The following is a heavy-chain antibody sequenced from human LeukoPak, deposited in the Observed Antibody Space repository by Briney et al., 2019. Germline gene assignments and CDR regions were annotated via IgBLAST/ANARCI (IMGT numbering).Heavy chain of an antibody. V-gene: IGHV4-4*09. D-gene: IGHD4-23*01. J-gene: IGHJ6*03. CDR3: ARGTSTVVTPNYYYYYCMDV. CDR2: IHTSGGT. CDR1: GGSISSSH. Sequence: SETLSLTCTVSGGSISSSHWSWIRQPPGKGLEWIGNIHTSGGTNYSPSLKSRVTISADTPRNQFSLKLSSVTAADTAVYYCARGTSTVVTPNYYYYYCMDVWGKGTTVTVSS.